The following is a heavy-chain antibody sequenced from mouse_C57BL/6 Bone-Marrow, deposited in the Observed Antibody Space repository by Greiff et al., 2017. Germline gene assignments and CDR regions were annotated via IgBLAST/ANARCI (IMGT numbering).Heavy chain of an antibody. V-gene: IGHV5-16*01. CDR2: INYDGSST. Sequence: VKLVESEGGLVQPGSSMKLSCTASGFTFSDYYMAWVRPVPEKGLEWVANINYDGSSTYYLDSLKSRFIISSDNAKNILYLQMSSLKSEDTATYYCARDRGYSNYWYFDVWGTGTTVTVSS. J-gene: IGHJ1*03. CDR3: ARDRGYSNYWYFDV. CDR1: GFTFSDYY. D-gene: IGHD2-5*01.